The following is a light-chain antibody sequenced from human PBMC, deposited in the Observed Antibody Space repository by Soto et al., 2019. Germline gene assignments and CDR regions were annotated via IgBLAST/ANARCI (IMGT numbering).Light chain of an antibody. CDR3: AAWDDSLNGAV. V-gene: IGLV1-44*01. CDR2: SNN. Sequence: QSVLTQPPSASGTPGQRVTISCSGSSSNIGSNTVNWYQQLPGTAPKHLIYSNNQRPSGVPDRFSGSKSGTSASLAISGLQSEDEDDYYCAAWDDSLNGAVFGGGTQLTVL. CDR1: SSNIGSNT. J-gene: IGLJ7*01.